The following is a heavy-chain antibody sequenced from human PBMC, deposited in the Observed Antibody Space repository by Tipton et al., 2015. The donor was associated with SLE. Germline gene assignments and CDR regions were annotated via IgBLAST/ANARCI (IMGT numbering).Heavy chain of an antibody. CDR3: ARDLRTLAASGVYGMDV. CDR2: VHNSGST. CDR1: RGSISSYY. D-gene: IGHD6-13*01. J-gene: IGHJ6*02. Sequence: TLSLTCIVSRGSISSYYWSWIRQPPGKGLEWIAYVHNSGSTNFNPSLKSRVTISVDKSKNQFSLKLSSVTAAATAVYYCARDLRTLAASGVYGMDVWGQGTTVTVSS. V-gene: IGHV4-59*12.